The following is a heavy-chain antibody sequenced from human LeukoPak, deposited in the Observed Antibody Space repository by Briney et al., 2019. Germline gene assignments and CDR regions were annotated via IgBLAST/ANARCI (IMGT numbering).Heavy chain of an antibody. Sequence: GGSLGLSCAASGFTFDDYAMHWVRQAPGKGLEWVSGISWNSGSIGYADSVEGRFTISRDNAKNSLYLQMNSLRAEDTALYYCAVGEHYDSSGPNDYWGQGTLVTVSS. CDR1: GFTFDDYA. J-gene: IGHJ4*02. CDR2: ISWNSGSI. CDR3: AVGEHYDSSGPNDY. V-gene: IGHV3-9*01. D-gene: IGHD3-22*01.